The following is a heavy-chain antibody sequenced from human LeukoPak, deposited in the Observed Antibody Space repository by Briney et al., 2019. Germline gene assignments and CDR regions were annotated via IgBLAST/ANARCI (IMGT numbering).Heavy chain of an antibody. CDR1: GFTFSSYS. Sequence: GGSLRLSCAASGFTFSSYSMNWVRQAPGKGLEWVSSISSSSSYIYYADSVKGRFTISRDNAKNSLYLQMNSLRAEDTAVYYCARDRAELAVAGNDAFDIWGQGTMVTVSS. CDR2: ISSSSSYI. V-gene: IGHV3-21*01. D-gene: IGHD6-19*01. CDR3: ARDRAELAVAGNDAFDI. J-gene: IGHJ3*02.